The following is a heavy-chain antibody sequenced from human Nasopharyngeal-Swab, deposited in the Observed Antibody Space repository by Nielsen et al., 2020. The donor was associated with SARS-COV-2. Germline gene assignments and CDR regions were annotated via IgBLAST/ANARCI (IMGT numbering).Heavy chain of an antibody. J-gene: IGHJ4*02. CDR1: GFTFSDYT. CDR3: ASDSRY. V-gene: IGHV3-21*01. D-gene: IGHD2-2*01. Sequence: GESLKISCAASGFTFSDYTMNWVRQAPGQGLEWVSSISGSGSYMYYTDSVKGRFTMSRDNAKNSLYLQMNSLRAEDTAVYYCASDSRYWGQGTLVTVSS. CDR2: ISGSGSYM.